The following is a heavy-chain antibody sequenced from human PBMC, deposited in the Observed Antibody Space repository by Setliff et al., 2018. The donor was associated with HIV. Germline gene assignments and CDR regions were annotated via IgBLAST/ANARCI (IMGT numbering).Heavy chain of an antibody. Sequence: SETLSLTCTVTGGSISSGGFYWTWIRQHPGKGLEWIGYIYNTGSTYHSPSLESRVTISIDTSKNPFYLKLSSVTAADTAVYYCARESGSSSGYYYYGMDVWGQGTLVTVSS. CDR3: ARESGSSSGYYYYGMDV. J-gene: IGHJ6*02. CDR2: IYNTGST. V-gene: IGHV4-31*03. D-gene: IGHD6-6*01. CDR1: GGSISSGGFY.